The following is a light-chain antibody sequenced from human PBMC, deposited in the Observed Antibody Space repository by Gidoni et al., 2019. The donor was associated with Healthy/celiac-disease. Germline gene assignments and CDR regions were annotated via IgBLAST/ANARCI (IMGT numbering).Light chain of an antibody. V-gene: IGLV2-23*01. CDR3: CSYAGSSTWV. CDR2: EGS. CDR1: SSDVGSYNL. J-gene: IGLJ3*02. Sequence: QSALPQPASVSGSPGQSITISCTGTSSDVGSYNLVSWYQQHPGKAPKLMIYEGSKRPSGVSNRVSGSKSGNTASLTISGLQAEDEADYYCCSYAGSSTWVFGGGTKLTVL.